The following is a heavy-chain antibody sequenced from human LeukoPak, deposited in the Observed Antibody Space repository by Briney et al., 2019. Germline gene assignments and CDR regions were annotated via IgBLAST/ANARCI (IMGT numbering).Heavy chain of an antibody. J-gene: IGHJ4*02. V-gene: IGHV1-46*01. CDR3: ARTAARRFDY. CDR1: GYTFTGYY. CDR2: INPTGGST. D-gene: IGHD6-6*01. Sequence: ASVKVSCKASGYTFTGYYMHWVRQAPGQGLEWMGIINPTGGSTTYAQKFQGRVTMTGDTSTSTVYMELSSLRSDDTAVYYCARTAARRFDYWGQGTLVTVSS.